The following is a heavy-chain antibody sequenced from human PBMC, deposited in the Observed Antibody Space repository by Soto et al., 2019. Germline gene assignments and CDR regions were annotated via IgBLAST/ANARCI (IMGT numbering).Heavy chain of an antibody. J-gene: IGHJ4*02. Sequence: QVQLVQSGAEVKKPGASVRVSCKASGYTFTHYYIHWVRQAPGQGLEWMGIINPNGGITTYAQKFRAGFSMTRDTSTSTVYLELSSLRSEDSAVYYCATSVNSAMAFAYWGQGTLVTVSS. D-gene: IGHD5-18*01. CDR2: INPNGGIT. CDR1: GYTFTHYY. V-gene: IGHV1-46*01. CDR3: ATSVNSAMAFAY.